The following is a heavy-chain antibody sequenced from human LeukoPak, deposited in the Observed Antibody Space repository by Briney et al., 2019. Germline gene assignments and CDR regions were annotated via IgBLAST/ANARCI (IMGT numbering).Heavy chain of an antibody. CDR1: GFNFSSYW. D-gene: IGHD6-13*01. J-gene: IGHJ6*02. CDR2: IKYDGSEK. Sequence: GSLRLSCVASGFNFSSYWMSWVRQAPGKGLEWVANIKYDGSEKYYVDSVKGRFTISRDDAKNSLYLQMNSLRAEDTAVYYCVVAATGRGGLDVWGQGTTVTVSS. CDR3: VVAATGRGGLDV. V-gene: IGHV3-7*01.